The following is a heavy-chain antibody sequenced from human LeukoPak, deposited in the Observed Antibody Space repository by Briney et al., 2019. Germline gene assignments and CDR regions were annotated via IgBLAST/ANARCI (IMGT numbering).Heavy chain of an antibody. J-gene: IGHJ4*02. Sequence: SETLSLTCTISGGSVSDYYWSWIRQSPGRGLEWIGYIYHTGSTSYSPSLKSRVTISADTSQNQFSLKLSSVTAADTVVYYCASRKLGNDYWGQGTLVTVSS. CDR1: GGSVSDYY. CDR3: ASRKLGNDY. D-gene: IGHD7-27*01. V-gene: IGHV4-59*02. CDR2: IYHTGST.